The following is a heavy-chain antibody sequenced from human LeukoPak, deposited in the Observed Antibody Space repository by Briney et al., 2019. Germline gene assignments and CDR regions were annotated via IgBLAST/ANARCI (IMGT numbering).Heavy chain of an antibody. CDR2: MNPNSGNT. D-gene: IGHD6-6*01. J-gene: IGHJ5*02. CDR3: ARGKSTSLYSSSSYNWFDP. CDR1: GYTFTTYA. Sequence: ASVKVSCKASGYTFTTYALHWVRQAPGQGLEWMGWMNPNSGNTGYAQKFQGRVTITRNTSISTAYMELSSLRSEDTAVYYCARGKSTSLYSSSSYNWFDPWGQGTLVTVSS. V-gene: IGHV1-8*01.